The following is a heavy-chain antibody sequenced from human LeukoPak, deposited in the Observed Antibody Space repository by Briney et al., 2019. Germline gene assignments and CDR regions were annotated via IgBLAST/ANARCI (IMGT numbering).Heavy chain of an antibody. CDR3: ARHSNILTGYYTLDY. CDR2: IYPGESDT. V-gene: IGHV5-51*01. Sequence: GASLQISRKGSGCSFTSYWIGWVRQLPGKGLEGMGIIYPGESDTRYSPSFQGQVTISADKSISTAYLQWSSLKASDTAMYYCARHSNILTGYYTLDYWGQGTLVTVSS. D-gene: IGHD3-9*01. CDR1: GCSFTSYW. J-gene: IGHJ4*02.